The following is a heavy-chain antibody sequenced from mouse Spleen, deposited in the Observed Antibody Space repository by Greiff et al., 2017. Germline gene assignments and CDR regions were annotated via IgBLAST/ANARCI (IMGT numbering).Heavy chain of an antibody. CDR2: INPYNGDT. Sequence: EVQLQQSGPELVKPGDSVKISCKASGYSFTGYFMNWVMQSHGKSLEWIGRINPYNGDTFYNQKFKGKATLTVDKSSSTAHMELRSLTSEDSEVYYCASPDYYGSSAFAYWGQGTLVTVSA. CDR1: GYSFTGYF. J-gene: IGHJ3*01. V-gene: IGHV1-20*01. D-gene: IGHD1-1*01. CDR3: ASPDYYGSSAFAY.